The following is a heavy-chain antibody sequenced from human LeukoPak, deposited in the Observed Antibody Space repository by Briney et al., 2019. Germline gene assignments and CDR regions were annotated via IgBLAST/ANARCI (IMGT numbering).Heavy chain of an antibody. CDR1: GGSISSSSYY. CDR3: ARDLNYYDSSGFWDY. D-gene: IGHD3-22*01. V-gene: IGHV4-39*07. J-gene: IGHJ4*02. Sequence: PSETLSLTCTVSGGSISSSSYYWGWIRQPPGKGLEWIGSIYYSGSTYYNPSLKSRVTISVDTSKNQFSLKLSSVTAADTAVYYCARDLNYYDSSGFWDYWGQGTLVTVSS. CDR2: IYYSGST.